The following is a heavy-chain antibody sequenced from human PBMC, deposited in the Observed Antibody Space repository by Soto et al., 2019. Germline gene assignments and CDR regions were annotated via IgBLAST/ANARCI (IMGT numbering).Heavy chain of an antibody. CDR3: ARDRSMVVVVPGY. CDR2: ISHDGSNN. V-gene: IGHV3-30-3*01. Sequence: QVHLVESGGGVVQPGRSLRLSCAASGFTFSSYAMHWVRQAPGKGLEWVAHISHDGSNNYYADSVKGRFTISRDNSKNRVYLQRNSLRVDDTAVYYCARDRSMVVVVPGYWGQGTLVTVSS. D-gene: IGHD2-2*01. J-gene: IGHJ4*02. CDR1: GFTFSSYA.